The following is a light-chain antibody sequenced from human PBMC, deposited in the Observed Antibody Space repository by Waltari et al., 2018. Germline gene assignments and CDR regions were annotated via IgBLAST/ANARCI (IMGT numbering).Light chain of an antibody. Sequence: DIQMTQSPSILSASVGDIVTITCRASQSVGDWLAWYQQKPGEVPKLLIYKASKLESGVPPRFSGSGSGTEFTLTISSLQPVDFATYYCQHSYSIPWTFGQGTKVEIK. J-gene: IGKJ1*01. V-gene: IGKV1-5*03. CDR1: QSVGDW. CDR2: KAS. CDR3: QHSYSIPWT.